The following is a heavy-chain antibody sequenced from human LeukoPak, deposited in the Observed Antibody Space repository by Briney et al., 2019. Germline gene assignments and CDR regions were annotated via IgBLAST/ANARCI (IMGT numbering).Heavy chain of an antibody. CDR2: IYYSGST. D-gene: IGHD3-9*01. V-gene: IGHV4-59*01. Sequence: KPSETLSLTCTVSGGSISSYYWSWIRRPPGKGLEWIGYIYYSGSTNYNPSLKSRATISVDTSKNQFSLKLSSVTAADTAVYYCARVDLRYFDWLSTYYFDYWGQGTLVTVSS. CDR3: ARVDLRYFDWLSTYYFDY. CDR1: GGSISSYY. J-gene: IGHJ4*02.